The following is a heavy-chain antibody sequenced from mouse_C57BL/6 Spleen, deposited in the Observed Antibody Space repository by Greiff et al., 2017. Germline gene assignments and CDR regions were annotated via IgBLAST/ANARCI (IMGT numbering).Heavy chain of an antibody. V-gene: IGHV1-52*01. CDR2: IDPSDSDT. CDR1: GYTFTSYW. Sequence: QVQLQQPGAELVRPGSSVKLSCKASGYTFTSYWMHWVKQRPIQGLEWIGNIDPSDSDTHYNQKFKDKATLTVDKSSSTAYMQLSSLTSEDSAVYYCARLGLYYDYDVLDYWGQGTTLTVSS. D-gene: IGHD2-4*01. J-gene: IGHJ2*01. CDR3: ARLGLYYDYDVLDY.